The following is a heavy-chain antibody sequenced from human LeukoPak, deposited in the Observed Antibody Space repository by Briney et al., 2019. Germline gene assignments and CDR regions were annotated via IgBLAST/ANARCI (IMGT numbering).Heavy chain of an antibody. V-gene: IGHV1-2*02. Sequence: ASVKVSCEASGYTFTGYFVHWVRQAPGQGLEWMGWINPNSGGTNYAQKFQGRVTMTRDTSISTAYMELSRLRSDDTAVYYCARGEGSGWLRGFFDYWGQGTLVTVSS. J-gene: IGHJ4*02. CDR3: ARGEGSGWLRGFFDY. CDR1: GYTFTGYF. CDR2: INPNSGGT. D-gene: IGHD6-19*01.